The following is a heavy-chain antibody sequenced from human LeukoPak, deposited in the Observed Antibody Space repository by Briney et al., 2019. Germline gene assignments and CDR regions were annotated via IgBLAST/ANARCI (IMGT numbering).Heavy chain of an antibody. D-gene: IGHD2-2*01. J-gene: IGHJ5*02. CDR2: ISGSGGST. V-gene: IGHV3-23*01. Sequence: GGSLRLSCAASGFTVSSYAMSWVRQAPGKGLEWVSAISGSGGSTYYADSVKGRFTISRDNSKNTLYLQMNSLRAEDTAIYYCAKESPHSYCSSTSCYSPNWFDPWGQGTLVTVSS. CDR1: GFTVSSYA. CDR3: AKESPHSYCSSTSCYSPNWFDP.